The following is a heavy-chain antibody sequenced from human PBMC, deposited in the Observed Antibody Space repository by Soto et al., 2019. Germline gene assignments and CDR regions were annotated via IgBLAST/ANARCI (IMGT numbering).Heavy chain of an antibody. V-gene: IGHV4-31*03. CDR3: AIDEGGYGNFDY. Sequence: QVQLQESGPGLVKSSQTLSLTCTVSGATISSGGYYWGWIRQHAGKVLEWIGNINYSGGTYYNPSLRSRVTMSLDTSKTRFSLKLSSVTAADTAVYYCAIDEGGYGNFDYWGQGTLVTVAS. CDR2: INYSGGT. D-gene: IGHD5-12*01. CDR1: GATISSGGYY. J-gene: IGHJ4*02.